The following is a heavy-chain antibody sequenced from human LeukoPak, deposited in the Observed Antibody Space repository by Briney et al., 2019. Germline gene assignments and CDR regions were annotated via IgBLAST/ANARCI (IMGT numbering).Heavy chain of an antibody. CDR1: GFPFTNNY. V-gene: IGHV3-53*01. CDR3: ARVRRQVGSRWFDS. J-gene: IGHJ5*01. D-gene: IGHD1-26*01. CDR2: INIGGTT. Sequence: GGSLRLSCAASGFPFTNNYMSWVRQAPGKGLEWVSVINIGGTTYYADSVKGRFTISRDNSNNTLYLQMNSLRADDTAVYYCARVRRQVGSRWFDSWGQGTLVTASS.